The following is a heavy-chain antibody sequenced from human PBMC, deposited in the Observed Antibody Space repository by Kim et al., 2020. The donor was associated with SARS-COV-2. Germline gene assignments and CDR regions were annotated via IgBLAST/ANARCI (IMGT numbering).Heavy chain of an antibody. CDR3: ARVRIAAAGTPPDY. D-gene: IGHD6-13*01. J-gene: IGHJ4*02. V-gene: IGHV1-2*02. Sequence: YAQKFQGRVTMTRDTSITTAYMDLSRLTSDDTAVYYCARVRIAAAGTPPDYWGQGTLVTVSS.